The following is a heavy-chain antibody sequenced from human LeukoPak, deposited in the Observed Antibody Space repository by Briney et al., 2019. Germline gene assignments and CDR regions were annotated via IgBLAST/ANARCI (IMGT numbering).Heavy chain of an antibody. Sequence: PSETLSLTCTVSGGSVNSSIYYWSWIRQPPGKGLEWIGYIYYSGSTNYNPSLKSRVAISVDTSKSQFSLELNSVTAADTAVYYCAGGRWLQYDDYWGQGTLVTVSS. D-gene: IGHD5-24*01. J-gene: IGHJ4*02. CDR1: GGSVNSSIYY. CDR2: IYYSGST. CDR3: AGGRWLQYDDY. V-gene: IGHV4-61*01.